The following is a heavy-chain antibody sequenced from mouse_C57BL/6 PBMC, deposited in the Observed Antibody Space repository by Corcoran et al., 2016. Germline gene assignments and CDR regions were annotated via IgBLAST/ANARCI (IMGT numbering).Heavy chain of an antibody. Sequence: EVQLQQSGPELVKPGASVKISCKASGYTFTDYYMNWVKQSHGKSLEWIGDINPNNGGTSYNQKFKGKATLTVDKSSSTAYMELRSLTSEDSAFYYCAIWGTTVVDYYAMDYWGQGTSVTVSS. CDR1: GYTFTDYY. CDR2: INPNNGGT. CDR3: AIWGTTVVDYYAMDY. V-gene: IGHV1-26*01. J-gene: IGHJ4*01. D-gene: IGHD1-1*01.